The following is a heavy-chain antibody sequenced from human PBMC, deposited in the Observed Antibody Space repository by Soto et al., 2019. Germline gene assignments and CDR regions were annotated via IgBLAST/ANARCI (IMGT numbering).Heavy chain of an antibody. CDR1: GFTFSSYS. D-gene: IGHD6-13*01. Sequence: GGSLRLSCAASGFTFSSYSMHWVRQAPGKGLEWVSSISSSSSYIYYADSVKGRFTISRDNAKNSLYLQMNSLRAEDTAVYYCARDPVQQQQEGWFDPWGQGALVTVSS. CDR2: ISSSSSYI. J-gene: IGHJ5*02. V-gene: IGHV3-21*01. CDR3: ARDPVQQQQEGWFDP.